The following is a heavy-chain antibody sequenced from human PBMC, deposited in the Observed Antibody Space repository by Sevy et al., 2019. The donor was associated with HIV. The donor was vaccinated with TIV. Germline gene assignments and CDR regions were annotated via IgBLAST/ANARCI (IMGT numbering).Heavy chain of an antibody. J-gene: IGHJ4*02. CDR3: ARGGYYYDNAAYYALDS. CDR1: GFTFRNYW. D-gene: IGHD3-22*01. CDR2: IHTDGSSS. Sequence: GGSLRLSCAASGFTFRNYWMHWVRQAPGKGLVSVSYIHTDGSSSYYADYVKGRFTISRDNAQNTLYLQMNNVRVEDTAVYYCARGGYYYDNAAYYALDSWGQGTLVTVSS. V-gene: IGHV3-74*01.